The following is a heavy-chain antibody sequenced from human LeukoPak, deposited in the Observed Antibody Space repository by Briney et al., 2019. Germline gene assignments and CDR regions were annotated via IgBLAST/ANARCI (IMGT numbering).Heavy chain of an antibody. CDR2: ISAYNGNT. V-gene: IGHV1-18*01. CDR1: GYTFTSYG. J-gene: IGHJ4*02. CDR3: AREVRIWGGGSCHFDY. D-gene: IGHD2-15*01. Sequence: ASVKVSCKASGYTFTSYGISWVRQAPGQGLEWMGWISAYNGNTNYAQKLQGRVTMTTDTSTSTACMELRSLRSDDTAVYYCAREVRIWGGGSCHFDYWGQGTLVTVSS.